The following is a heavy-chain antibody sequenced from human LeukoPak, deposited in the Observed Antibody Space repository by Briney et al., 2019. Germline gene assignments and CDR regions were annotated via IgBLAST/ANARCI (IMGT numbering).Heavy chain of an antibody. V-gene: IGHV1-18*01. CDR3: ARAFYPGYYSYMAV. J-gene: IGHJ6*03. CDR1: GYTFTSYA. Sequence: GASVKVSCKASGYTFTSYAFTWVRQAPGQGLEWMGWISAYNGNTNYAQKLQGRVTMTTDTSTSTAYMELRSLRSDDTAVYYCARAFYPGYYSYMAVWGKGTTVTVSS. D-gene: IGHD3-3*02. CDR2: ISAYNGNT.